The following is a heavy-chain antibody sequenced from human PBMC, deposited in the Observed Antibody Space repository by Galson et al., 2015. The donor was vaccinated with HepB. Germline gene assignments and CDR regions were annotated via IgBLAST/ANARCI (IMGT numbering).Heavy chain of an antibody. CDR1: GFTFSDYH. Sequence: SLRLSCAASGFTFSDYHMSWIRQAPGKGLEWVSYITGSGTTIYYADSVKGRFTISRDNAKNSLYLQMNSLRAEDTAVYYCARAAYSSGWAVGYYFDYWGQGTLVTVSS. CDR2: ITGSGTTI. D-gene: IGHD6-19*01. V-gene: IGHV3-11*01. J-gene: IGHJ4*02. CDR3: ARAAYSSGWAVGYYFDY.